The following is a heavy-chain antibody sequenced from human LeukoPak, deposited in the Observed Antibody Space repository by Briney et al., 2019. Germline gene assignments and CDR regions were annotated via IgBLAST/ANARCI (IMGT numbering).Heavy chain of an antibody. CDR1: GGSISSGGYS. Sequence: PSQTLSLTCAVSGGSISSGGYSWSWIRQPPGKGLEWIGYIYHSGSTYYNPSLKSRVTISVDRSKNQFSLNLSSVTAADTAVYYCAGHHPRNTVDFWGQGTLVTVSS. CDR2: IYHSGST. CDR3: AGHHPRNTVDF. J-gene: IGHJ4*02. V-gene: IGHV4-30-2*01. D-gene: IGHD2/OR15-2a*01.